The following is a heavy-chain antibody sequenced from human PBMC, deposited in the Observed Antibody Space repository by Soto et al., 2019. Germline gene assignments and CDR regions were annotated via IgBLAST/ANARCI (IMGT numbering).Heavy chain of an antibody. CDR3: ARDGGYYDTTSFDY. D-gene: IGHD3-22*01. CDR1: GYTFTSYG. CDR2: ISAYNGNT. V-gene: IGHV1-18*01. J-gene: IGHJ4*02. Sequence: ASVKVSCKASGYTFTSYGISWVRQAPGQGLEWMGWISAYNGNTNYAQKLQGRVTMTTDTSTSTAYMELRSLRSDDPAVYYCARDGGYYDTTSFDYWGQGTLVTVSS.